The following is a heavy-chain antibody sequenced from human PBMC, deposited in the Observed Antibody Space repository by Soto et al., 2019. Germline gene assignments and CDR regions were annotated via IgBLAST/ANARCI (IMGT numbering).Heavy chain of an antibody. CDR3: AREGPTQYCRGGSCSGRYYYYSMDV. CDR2: IIPILGIA. D-gene: IGHD2-15*01. Sequence: QVQLVQSGAEVKKPGSSVKVSCKASGGTFSSYTISWVRQAPGQGLDWMGSIIPILGIANYAQKFQGRVTITADKSTRTAYMEMSRLRSEDKAVYYCAREGPTQYCRGGSCSGRYYYYSMDVWGKGNTVTVSS. V-gene: IGHV1-69*02. CDR1: GGTFSSYT. J-gene: IGHJ6*03.